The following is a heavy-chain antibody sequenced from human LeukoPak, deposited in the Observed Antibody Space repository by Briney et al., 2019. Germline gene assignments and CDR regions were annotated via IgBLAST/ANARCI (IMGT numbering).Heavy chain of an antibody. CDR3: AKTGRETAVFDY. V-gene: IGHV3-21*01. CDR1: GFTFSSYS. J-gene: IGHJ4*02. CDR2: ISSSSSYI. Sequence: GGSLRLSCAASGFTFSSYSMNWVRQAPGKGLEWVSSISSSSSYIYYADSVKGRFTISRDNAKNSLYLQMNSLRAEDTAVYYCAKTGRETAVFDYWGQGTLVTVSS.